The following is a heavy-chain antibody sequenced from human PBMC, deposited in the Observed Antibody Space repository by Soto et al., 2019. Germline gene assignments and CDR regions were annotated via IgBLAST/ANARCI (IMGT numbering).Heavy chain of an antibody. CDR1: GGSISSGGYY. V-gene: IGHV4-31*03. Sequence: PSETLSLTCTVSGGSISSGGYYWSWIRQHPGKGLEWTGYIYYSGSTYYNASLKSRVTISVDTSKNQFSLKLSSVTAADTAVYYCARDGGSYSSSWYRGEYYSYGMDVWGQGTTVTVSS. J-gene: IGHJ6*02. CDR2: IYYSGST. D-gene: IGHD6-13*01. CDR3: ARDGGSYSSSWYRGEYYSYGMDV.